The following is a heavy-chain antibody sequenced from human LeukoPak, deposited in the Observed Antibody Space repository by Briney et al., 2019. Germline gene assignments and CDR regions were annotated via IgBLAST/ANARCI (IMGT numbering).Heavy chain of an antibody. V-gene: IGHV1-69*13. D-gene: IGHD3-9*01. Sequence: SVKVSCKASGGTFSSYAISWVRQAPGQGLEWMGGIIPIFGTANYAQKFQGRVTITADESTSTAYMELSSLRSEDTAVYYCAPLRPKLRYFDWSMGYYGMDVWGKGTTVTVSS. CDR2: IIPIFGTA. J-gene: IGHJ6*04. CDR3: APLRPKLRYFDWSMGYYGMDV. CDR1: GGTFSSYA.